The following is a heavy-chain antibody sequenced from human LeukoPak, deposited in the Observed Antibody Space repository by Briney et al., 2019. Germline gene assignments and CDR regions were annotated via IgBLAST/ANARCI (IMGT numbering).Heavy chain of an antibody. V-gene: IGHV1-69*13. J-gene: IGHJ6*03. Sequence: GASVKVSCKASGGTFSSYAISWVRQAPGQGLEWMGGIIPIFGTANYAQKFQGRVTITADESTSTAYMELSSLRSEDTAVYYCARDSQAAGYYYYYVDVWGKGTTVTVSS. CDR1: GGTFSSYA. CDR2: IIPIFGTA. CDR3: ARDSQAAGYYYYYVDV. D-gene: IGHD6-13*01.